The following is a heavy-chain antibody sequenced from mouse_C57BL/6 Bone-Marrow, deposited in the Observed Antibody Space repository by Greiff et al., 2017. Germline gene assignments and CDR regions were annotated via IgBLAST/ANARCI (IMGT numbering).Heavy chain of an antibody. V-gene: IGHV1-15*01. J-gene: IGHJ1*03. CDR3: TRRSYYDYDVWYFDV. CDR1: GYTFTDYE. Sequence: QVQLQQSGAELVRPGASVTLSCKASGYTFTDYEMHWVKQTPVHGLEWIGAIDPETGGTAYNQKFKGKAILTADKSSSTAYMELRSLTSEDSAVYYCTRRSYYDYDVWYFDVWGTGTTVTVSS. D-gene: IGHD2-4*01. CDR2: IDPETGGT.